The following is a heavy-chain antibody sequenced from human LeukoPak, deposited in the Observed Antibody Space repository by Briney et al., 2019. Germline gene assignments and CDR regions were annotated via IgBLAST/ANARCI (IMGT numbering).Heavy chain of an antibody. D-gene: IGHD6-13*01. Sequence: GESLKISCTGSGYPFNKYWIAWVRQMRGKGLEWMGIIYPGDSHSAYSPSFQGQVTFSADKSINTAYLQWSSLKASDTAMYFCARLSSSRDQRLDYWGQGTLVTVSS. CDR3: ARLSSSRDQRLDY. CDR1: GYPFNKYW. V-gene: IGHV5-51*01. J-gene: IGHJ4*02. CDR2: IYPGDSHS.